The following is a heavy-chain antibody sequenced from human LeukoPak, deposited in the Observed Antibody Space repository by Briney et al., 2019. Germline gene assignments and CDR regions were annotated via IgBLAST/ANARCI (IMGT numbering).Heavy chain of an antibody. Sequence: PSETLSLTCTVSGGSLSSSSYYWGWIRQPPGKGLEWIGSIYYSGSTYYNPSLKSRVTISVDTSKNQFSLKLSSVTAADTAVYYCARAYYDFWSGYSRIDYWGQGTLVTVSS. V-gene: IGHV4-39*01. CDR2: IYYSGST. J-gene: IGHJ4*02. CDR1: GGSLSSSSYY. D-gene: IGHD3-3*01. CDR3: ARAYYDFWSGYSRIDY.